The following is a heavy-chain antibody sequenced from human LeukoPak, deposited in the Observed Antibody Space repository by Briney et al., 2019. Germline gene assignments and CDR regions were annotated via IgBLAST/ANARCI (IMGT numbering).Heavy chain of an antibody. D-gene: IGHD3-10*01. CDR3: ARHGSGRYYPAEGRVDY. V-gene: IGHV1-46*03. CDR2: INPSVGGT. CDR1: GYGFTSYY. J-gene: IGHJ4*02. Sequence: ASGTVSCKAFGYGFTSYYIHWVRQAPGQGLEWMGIINPSVGGTTYARKFQGRVTMTRDTSTSTVYMELSSLRSEDTAVYYCARHGSGRYYPAEGRVDYWGQGTLVTVSS.